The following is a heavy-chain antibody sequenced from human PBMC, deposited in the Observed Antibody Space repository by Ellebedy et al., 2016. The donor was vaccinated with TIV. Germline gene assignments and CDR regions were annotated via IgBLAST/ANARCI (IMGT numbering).Heavy chain of an antibody. V-gene: IGHV3-66*01. CDR3: ARGAYVGYDLLCDH. D-gene: IGHD5-12*01. CDR2: IYSGGST. CDR1: GFSVSDNF. J-gene: IGHJ4*02. Sequence: PGGSLRLSCAASGFSVSDNFMSWVRQAPRKGLEWVSVIYSGGSTYYTDSVKGRFTISRDDSKNTLYLQMNSLRAEDTAMYYCARGAYVGYDLLCDHWGQGTLVTVSS.